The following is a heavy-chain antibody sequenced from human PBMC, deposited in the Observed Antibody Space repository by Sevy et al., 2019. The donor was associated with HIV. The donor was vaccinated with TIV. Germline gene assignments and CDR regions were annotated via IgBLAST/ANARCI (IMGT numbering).Heavy chain of an antibody. CDR3: ATITMVRGVRD. CDR1: GGSISSYY. D-gene: IGHD3-10*01. Sequence: SETLSLTCTVSGGSISSYYWSWIRQPPGKGLEWIGYIYYSGSTNYNPSLKSRVTISVDTSKNKFSLKLSSVTAADTAVYCGATITMVRGVRDWGQGTLVTVSS. CDR2: IYYSGST. V-gene: IGHV4-59*01. J-gene: IGHJ4*02.